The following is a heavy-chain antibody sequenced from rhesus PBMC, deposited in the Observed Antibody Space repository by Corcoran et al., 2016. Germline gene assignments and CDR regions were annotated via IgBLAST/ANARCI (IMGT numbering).Heavy chain of an antibody. Sequence: QLQLQESGPGLVKPSETLSVTCAVSGGSISSSYWSWIRQAPGKWLEWIGYFYGSGSSTNYNTSLQSRVTLSVDTSKNQRSLKLSSVTAADTAGYDCARTGSWNAPNYWGQGVLVTVSS. J-gene: IGHJ4*01. CDR3: ARTGSWNAPNY. CDR1: GGSISSSY. D-gene: IGHD6-25*01. CDR2: FYGSGSST. V-gene: IGHV4-169*01.